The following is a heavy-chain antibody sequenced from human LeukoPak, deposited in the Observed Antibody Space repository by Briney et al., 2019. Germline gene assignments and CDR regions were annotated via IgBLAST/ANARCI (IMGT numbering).Heavy chain of an antibody. CDR3: ARDVPKYGAFGWYFDL. CDR1: GGSISSYY. J-gene: IGHJ2*01. V-gene: IGHV4-59*01. Sequence: PSETLSLTCTVSGGSISSYYWSWIRQPPGKGLEWIGYIYYSGSTNYNPSLKSRVTISIDMSKNQFSLKLSSVTAADTAVYYCARDVPKYGAFGWYFDLWGRGALLTVSS. D-gene: IGHD4-17*01. CDR2: IYYSGST.